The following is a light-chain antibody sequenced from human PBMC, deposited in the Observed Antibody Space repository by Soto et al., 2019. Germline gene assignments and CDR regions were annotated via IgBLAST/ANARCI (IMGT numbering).Light chain of an antibody. CDR2: DAP. CDR3: QQFGTSPPT. V-gene: IGKV3-20*01. J-gene: IGKJ1*01. CDR1: QSVRSSY. Sequence: EIVLTQSPGTLSLSPGERATLSCRASQSVRSSYLAWYQQKPGQAPRLLMNDAPSRATGIPDRFSGSGSGTDFTLTISRLEPEDFAVYYCQQFGTSPPTFGQGTKVEVK.